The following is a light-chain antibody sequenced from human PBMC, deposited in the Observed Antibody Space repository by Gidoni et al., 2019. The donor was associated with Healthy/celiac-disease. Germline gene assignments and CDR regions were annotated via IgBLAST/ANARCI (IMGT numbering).Light chain of an antibody. V-gene: IGLV3-1*01. CDR2: QDN. J-gene: IGLJ2*01. CDR1: KLGDKY. CDR3: QLWDSSTVV. Sequence: SYELTQPPSGSVSPGQTASITCSGDKLGDKYACWYQQKPGQSPVLVIYQDNKRPSGIPERFSGSNSGNTATLTISGTQAMDEADYYCQLWDSSTVVFGGGTKLTVL.